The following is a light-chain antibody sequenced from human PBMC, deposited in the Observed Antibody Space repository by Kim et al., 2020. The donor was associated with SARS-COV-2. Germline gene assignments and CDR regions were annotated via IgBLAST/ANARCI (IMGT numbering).Light chain of an antibody. Sequence: EIVLTQSPGPLSFSPGERATLSCRASQSVSDGYLAWYQHKPGQAPRLLVYATSSRATGIPDRFSGSGSGTDFTLTISRLEPEDFAVYYCQQYAGSPWTFGQGTKVDIK. V-gene: IGKV3-20*01. CDR2: ATS. J-gene: IGKJ1*01. CDR3: QQYAGSPWT. CDR1: QSVSDGY.